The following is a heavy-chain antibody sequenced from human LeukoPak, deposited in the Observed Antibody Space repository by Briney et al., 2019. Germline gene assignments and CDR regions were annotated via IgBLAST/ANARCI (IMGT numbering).Heavy chain of an antibody. V-gene: IGHV3-48*01. CDR1: GFTFSSYS. D-gene: IGHD1-26*01. CDR2: ISSSSSTI. CDR3: ARDRGSYFPYFDY. Sequence: PGGSLRLSCAASGFTFSSYSMNWVRQAPGKGLEWVSYISSSSSTIYYADSVKGRFTISRDNAKNSLSLQMNSLRAEDTAVYYCARDRGSYFPYFDYWGQGTLVTVSS. J-gene: IGHJ4*02.